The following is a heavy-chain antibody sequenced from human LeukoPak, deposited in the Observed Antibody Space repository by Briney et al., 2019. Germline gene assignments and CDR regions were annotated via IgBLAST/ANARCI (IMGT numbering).Heavy chain of an antibody. J-gene: IGHJ4*02. Sequence: GGSLRLSCAASGFTFSSYGMHWVRQAPGKGLEWVAFIRYDGSNKYYADSVKGRFTISRDNSKNTLYLQMNSLRAEDTAVYYCAKDGFGYCSSTSCDYWGQGTLVTVSS. D-gene: IGHD2-2*01. CDR2: IRYDGSNK. CDR1: GFTFSSYG. CDR3: AKDGFGYCSSTSCDY. V-gene: IGHV3-30*02.